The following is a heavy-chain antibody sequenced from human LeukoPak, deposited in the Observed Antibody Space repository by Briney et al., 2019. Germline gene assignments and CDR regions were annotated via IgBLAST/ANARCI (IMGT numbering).Heavy chain of an antibody. CDR1: GGSMXSYY. V-gene: IGHV4-59*08. CDR3: ARHVYLWPNSVFDY. J-gene: IGHJ4*02. D-gene: IGHD2/OR15-2a*01. CDR2: IYYSWPT. Sequence: ETPXLTXTXSGGSMXSYYWSGIRQPPGKGREWIGYIYYSWPTIYNPSLKSLLTISFHPSTNQFSLTLNSVTAADTAVYYCARHVYLWPNSVFDYWGQGTLVTVSS.